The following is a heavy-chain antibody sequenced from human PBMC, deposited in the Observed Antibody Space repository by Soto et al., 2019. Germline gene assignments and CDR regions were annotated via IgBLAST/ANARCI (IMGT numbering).Heavy chain of an antibody. CDR2: ISGSGGST. D-gene: IGHD3-16*02. CDR3: AKVVTFGGVIVMGVIGY. V-gene: IGHV3-23*01. J-gene: IGHJ4*02. CDR1: GFTFSSYA. Sequence: EVQLLESGGGLVQPGGSLRLSCAASGFTFSSYAMSWVRQAPGKGLEWVSAISGSGGSTYYADSVKGRFTISRDNSKNTLYLQMNSLRAEDTAVYYCAKVVTFGGVIVMGVIGYWGQGTLVTVSS.